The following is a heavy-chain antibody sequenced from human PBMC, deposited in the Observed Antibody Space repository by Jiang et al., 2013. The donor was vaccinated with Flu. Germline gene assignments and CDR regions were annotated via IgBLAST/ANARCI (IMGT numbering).Heavy chain of an antibody. J-gene: IGHJ4*02. V-gene: IGHV1-2*02. CDR2: XNPNSGGT. CDR3: ARLGGSGTYLGYFDN. CDR1: GYTFTGYA. D-gene: IGHD1-26*01. Sequence: EVKKPGASVKVSCRTSGYTFTGYAIHWVRQAPGQGLEWMGWXNPNSGGTYFAKKLQGRVTMTRDTSINTAYMELSTLTSDDTALYYCARLGGSGTYLGYFDNWGQGALVTVSS.